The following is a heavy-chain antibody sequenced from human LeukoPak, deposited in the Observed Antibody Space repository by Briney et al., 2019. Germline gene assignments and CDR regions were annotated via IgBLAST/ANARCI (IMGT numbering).Heavy chain of an antibody. CDR2: INHSGST. Sequence: PSETLSLTCAVYGGSFSGYYWSWIRQPPGKGLEWIGEINHSGSTNYNPSLNSRVTISVDTSKNQFSLKLSSVTAADTAVYYCARGPWGYYDSSGYYGTKYFQHWGQGTLVTVSS. D-gene: IGHD3-22*01. CDR3: ARGPWGYYDSSGYYGTKYFQH. V-gene: IGHV4-34*01. CDR1: GGSFSGYY. J-gene: IGHJ1*01.